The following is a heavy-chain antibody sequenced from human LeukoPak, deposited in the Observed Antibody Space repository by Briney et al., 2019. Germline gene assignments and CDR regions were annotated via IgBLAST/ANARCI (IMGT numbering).Heavy chain of an antibody. J-gene: IGHJ5*02. CDR2: IYYSGST. CDR3: ARVGHSIAAAGTDYNWFDP. D-gene: IGHD6-13*01. V-gene: IGHV4-59*01. CDR1: GGSISSYY. Sequence: SETLSLTCTVSGGSISSYYWSWIRQPPGKGLEWIGNIYYSGSTNYNPSLKSRVTISVDTSKNQFSLKLSSVTAADTAVYCCARVGHSIAAAGTDYNWFDPWGQGTLVTVSS.